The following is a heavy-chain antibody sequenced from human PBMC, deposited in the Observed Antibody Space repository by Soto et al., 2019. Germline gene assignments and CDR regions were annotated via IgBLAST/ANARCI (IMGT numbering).Heavy chain of an antibody. CDR1: GFTFDDYT. V-gene: IGHV3-43*01. CDR2: ISWDGGST. CDR3: AKDMDPYCSGGSCQGEYYYGMDV. D-gene: IGHD2-15*01. Sequence: LRLSCAASGFTFDDYTMHWVRQAPGKGLEWVSLISWDGGSTYYADSVKGRFTISRDNSKNSLYLQMNSLRTEDTALYYCAKDMDPYCSGGSCQGEYYYGMDVWGQGTTVTVSS. J-gene: IGHJ6*02.